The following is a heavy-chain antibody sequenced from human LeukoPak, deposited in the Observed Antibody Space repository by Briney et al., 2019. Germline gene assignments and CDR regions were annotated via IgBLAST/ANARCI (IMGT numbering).Heavy chain of an antibody. CDR2: IYYSGST. D-gene: IGHD3-10*01. J-gene: IGHJ6*02. Sequence: SETLSLTCTVSGGSISSYYWSWIRQPPGKGLEWIGYIYYSGSTNYNPSLKSRVTISVDTSKNQFSLKLSSVTAADTAVYYCASRRGYYGSGGYYCYGMDVWGQGTTVPVSS. V-gene: IGHV4-59*08. CDR1: GGSISSYY. CDR3: ASRRGYYGSGGYYCYGMDV.